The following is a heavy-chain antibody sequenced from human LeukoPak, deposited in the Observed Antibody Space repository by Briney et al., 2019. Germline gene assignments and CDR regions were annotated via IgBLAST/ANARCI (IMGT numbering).Heavy chain of an antibody. CDR3: ARDLMVRGDC. V-gene: IGHV3-66*02. J-gene: IGHJ4*02. Sequence: GGSLRLSCAASGFTVSSNYMSWVRQAPGKGLECVSVIYSGGSTYYADSVKGRFTISRDNSKNTLYLQMNSLRAEDTAVYYRARDLMVRGDCWGQGTLVTVSS. D-gene: IGHD3-10*01. CDR1: GFTVSSNY. CDR2: IYSGGST.